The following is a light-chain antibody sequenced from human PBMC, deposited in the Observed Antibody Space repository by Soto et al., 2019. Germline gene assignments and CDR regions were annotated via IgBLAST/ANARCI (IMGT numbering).Light chain of an antibody. Sequence: DIQMTQSPSTLSASVGDRVTITCRASQSIDNWLAWYQQKSGKAPQVLIYKASTLKSGVPSRFSGSGSGTEFTLTISSLRPEDFGTFYCHQYMTYPWTFGQGTKVEIK. CDR2: KAS. J-gene: IGKJ1*01. V-gene: IGKV1-5*03. CDR3: HQYMTYPWT. CDR1: QSIDNW.